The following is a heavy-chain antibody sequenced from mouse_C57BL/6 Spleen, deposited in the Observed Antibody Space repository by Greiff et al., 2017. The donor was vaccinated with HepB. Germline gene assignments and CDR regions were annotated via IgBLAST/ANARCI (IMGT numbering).Heavy chain of an antibody. CDR1: GFTFSDYY. J-gene: IGHJ4*01. V-gene: IGHV5-12*01. CDR3: ARLGIYYDYDAMDY. CDR2: ISNGGGST. D-gene: IGHD2-1*01. Sequence: DVHLVESGGGLVQPGGSLKLSCAASGFTFSDYYMYWVRQTPEKRLEWVAYISNGGGSTYYPDTVKGRFTISRDNAKNTLYLQMSRLKSEDTAMYYCARLGIYYDYDAMDYWGQGTSVTVSS.